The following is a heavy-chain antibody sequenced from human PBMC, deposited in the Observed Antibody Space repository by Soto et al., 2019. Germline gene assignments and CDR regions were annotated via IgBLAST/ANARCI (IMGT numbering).Heavy chain of an antibody. CDR3: ARARATIAAAAIFDC. Sequence: SETLSLTCAVSGGSISTSNWWSWVRQPPGKGLEWIGEVYRTGSTNYNPSLESRLTISVDKSKNQFSLKLTSVTAADTAVYYCARARATIAAAAIFDCWGQGTLVTSPQ. D-gene: IGHD6-13*01. V-gene: IGHV4-4*02. CDR2: VYRTGST. J-gene: IGHJ4*02. CDR1: GGSISTSNW.